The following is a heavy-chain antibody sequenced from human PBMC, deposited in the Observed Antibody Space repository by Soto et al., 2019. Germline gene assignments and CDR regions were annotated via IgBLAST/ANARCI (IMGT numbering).Heavy chain of an antibody. CDR2: IKSKGGGETK. D-gene: IGHD1-26*01. V-gene: IGHV3-15*07. Sequence: EVQLVESGGGLVKPGASLRLSCVVSGLKFSDAWMNWVRQAPGKGLEWVGRIKSKGGGETKEYAAPVKGRFAISRDDSRDTLYLQMNSLKTEDTAVSYCAWDNSGRFRTDHWGQGTLVTVSS. J-gene: IGHJ4*02. CDR1: GLKFSDAW. CDR3: AWDNSGRFRTDH.